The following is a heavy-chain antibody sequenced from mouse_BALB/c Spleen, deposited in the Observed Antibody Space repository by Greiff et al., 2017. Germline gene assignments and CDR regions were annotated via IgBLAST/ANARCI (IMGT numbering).Heavy chain of an antibody. Sequence: VKLQESDAELVKPGASVKISCKASGYTFTDHAIHWVKQKPEQGLEWIGYISPGNGDIKYNEKFKGKATLTADKSSSTAYMQLNSLTSEDSAVYFCKRWARLDWFAYWGQGTLVTVSA. CDR2: ISPGNGDI. D-gene: IGHD3-1*01. J-gene: IGHJ3*01. CDR1: GYTFTDHA. V-gene: IGHV1S53*02. CDR3: KRWARLDWFAY.